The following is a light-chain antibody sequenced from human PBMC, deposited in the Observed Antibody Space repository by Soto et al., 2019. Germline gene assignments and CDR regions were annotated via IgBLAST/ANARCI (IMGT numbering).Light chain of an antibody. CDR1: SSDVGSYNR. CDR3: NSYTSSNTYV. J-gene: IGLJ1*01. V-gene: IGLV2-18*02. Sequence: QSALTQPPSVSGSPGQSVTISCTGTSSDVGSYNRVSWYRQPPGTAPKLMIYEVFNRPSGVPDRFSGSKSGNTSSLTISGLQAEDEADYYFNSYTSSNTYVFGTGTKLTVL. CDR2: EVF.